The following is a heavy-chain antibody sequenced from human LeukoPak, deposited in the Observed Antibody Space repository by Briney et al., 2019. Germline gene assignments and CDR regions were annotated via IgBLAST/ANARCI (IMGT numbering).Heavy chain of an antibody. D-gene: IGHD3-10*01. J-gene: IGHJ4*02. CDR2: IYHSGST. Sequence: SETLSPTCAVSGGSISSGGYSWSWIRQPPGKGLEWIGYIYHSGSTYYNPSLKSRVTISVDRSKNQFSLKVSSVTAADTAVYYCARRDSGTYAYWGQGILVTVSS. V-gene: IGHV4-30-2*01. CDR3: ARRDSGTYAY. CDR1: GGSISSGGYS.